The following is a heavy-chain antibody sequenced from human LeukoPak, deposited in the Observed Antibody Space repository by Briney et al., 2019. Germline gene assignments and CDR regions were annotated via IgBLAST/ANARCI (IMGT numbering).Heavy chain of an antibody. CDR3: AKSSSSWFYYYAMDV. J-gene: IGHJ6*02. CDR2: ISGGGVTT. D-gene: IGHD6-13*01. CDR1: GFTFDTYA. V-gene: IGHV3-23*01. Sequence: GGSLRLSCAASGFTFDTYAMSWVRQAPGKGLEWVSAISGGGVTTYYADSVKGRFTISRDDSKNTLYVQMNGLRVEDTAVYYCAKSSSSWFYYYAMDVWGQGTTITVSS.